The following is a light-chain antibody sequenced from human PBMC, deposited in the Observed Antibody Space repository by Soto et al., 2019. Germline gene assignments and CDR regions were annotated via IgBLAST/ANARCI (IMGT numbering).Light chain of an antibody. V-gene: IGKV3-11*01. J-gene: IGKJ4*01. CDR2: DAS. CDR1: QSVSSY. CDR3: QQRSNWPLT. Sequence: EIVLTQSQATLSLSPGERATLSCRASQSVSSYLAWYQQNPGQAPRLLIYDASNRATGIPARFSGSGSGTDCTLTISSLEPEDFAVYYCQQRSNWPLTFGGGTKVEIK.